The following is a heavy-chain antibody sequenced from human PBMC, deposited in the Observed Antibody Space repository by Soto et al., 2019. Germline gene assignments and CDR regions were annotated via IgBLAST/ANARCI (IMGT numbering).Heavy chain of an antibody. CDR2: IYYSGST. CDR3: ARHQTYYYDSSGYPYYFDY. D-gene: IGHD3-22*01. J-gene: IGHJ4*02. V-gene: IGHV4-39*01. Sequence: XETLSLTCTVSGGSISSSSYYWGWIRQPPGKGLEWIGSIYYSGSTYYNPSLKSRVTISVDTSKNQFSLKLSSVTAADTAVYYCARHQTYYYDSSGYPYYFDYWGQGTLVTVSS. CDR1: GGSISSSSYY.